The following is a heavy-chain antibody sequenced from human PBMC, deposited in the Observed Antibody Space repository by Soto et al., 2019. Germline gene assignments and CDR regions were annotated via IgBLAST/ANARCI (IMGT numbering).Heavy chain of an antibody. V-gene: IGHV4-59*01. CDR3: ARATDFWSGYYTIYFDY. CDR1: GGSISSYY. CDR2: IYYSGST. D-gene: IGHD3-3*01. J-gene: IGHJ4*02. Sequence: SETLSLTCTVSGGSISSYYWSWIRQPPGKGLEWIGYIYYSGSTNYNPSLKSRDTISVDTSKNQFSLKLSSVTTADTAVYYCARATDFWSGYYTIYFDYWGQGTLVTVSS.